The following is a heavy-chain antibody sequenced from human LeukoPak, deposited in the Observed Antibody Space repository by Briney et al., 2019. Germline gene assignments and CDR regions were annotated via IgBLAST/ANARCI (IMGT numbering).Heavy chain of an antibody. Sequence: GGSLRLSCAASGFNFRAYGMHWVRQAPGRGLEYVAEISADGGTTWHSNSVNGRFTISRDTSKNTLYLQMGRLKTEDTALYYCARGRGGPPFDYWGQGILVTVSS. D-gene: IGHD3-10*01. J-gene: IGHJ4*02. V-gene: IGHV3-64*01. CDR1: GFNFRAYG. CDR3: ARGRGGPPFDY. CDR2: ISADGGTT.